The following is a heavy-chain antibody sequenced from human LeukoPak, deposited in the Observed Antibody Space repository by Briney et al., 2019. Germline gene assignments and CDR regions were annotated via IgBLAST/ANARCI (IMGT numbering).Heavy chain of an antibody. V-gene: IGHV3-33*08. Sequence: GGSLRLSCAASGLSFSSYAMHWVRQAPGKGLEWVAVIWYDGSNKYYADSVKGRFTISRDNSKNTLYLQMNSLRAEDTAVYYCARGQGALWGQGTLVTVSS. D-gene: IGHD3-16*01. CDR1: GLSFSSYA. J-gene: IGHJ4*02. CDR3: ARGQGAL. CDR2: IWYDGSNK.